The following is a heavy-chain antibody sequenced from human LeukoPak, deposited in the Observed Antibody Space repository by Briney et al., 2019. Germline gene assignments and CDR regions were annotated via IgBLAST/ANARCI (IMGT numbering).Heavy chain of an antibody. V-gene: IGHV3-7*01. CDR1: GFTFSSFW. CDR2: IKQDGSEK. D-gene: IGHD5/OR15-5a*01. Sequence: GGSLRLSCAASGFTFSSFWMSWVRQAPGKGLEWVANIKQDGSEKYYVDSVKGRFTISRDNAKNSLYLQMNSLRAEDTAVYYCASQVRVPRRKDYWGQGTLVTVSS. CDR3: ASQVRVPRRKDY. J-gene: IGHJ4*02.